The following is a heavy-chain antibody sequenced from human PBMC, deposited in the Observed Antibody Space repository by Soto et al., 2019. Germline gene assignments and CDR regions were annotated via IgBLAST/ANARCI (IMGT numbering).Heavy chain of an antibody. Sequence: QVQLMQSGAEVKKPGASVKVSCKASGYTFTSYGISWVRQAPGQGLEWMGWISAYNGNTNYAQKLQGRVTMTTDTSTSTAYMELRSLRSDDTAVYYCARDQTFITIFGVRRQNWFDPWGQGTLVTVSS. CDR2: ISAYNGNT. V-gene: IGHV1-18*01. CDR3: ARDQTFITIFGVRRQNWFDP. CDR1: GYTFTSYG. J-gene: IGHJ5*02. D-gene: IGHD3-3*01.